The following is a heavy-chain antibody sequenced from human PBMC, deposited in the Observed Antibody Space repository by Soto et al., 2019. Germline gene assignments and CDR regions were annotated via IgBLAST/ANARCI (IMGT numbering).Heavy chain of an antibody. CDR1: GGSISSGGYY. J-gene: IGHJ6*02. Sequence: QVQLQESGPGLVKPSQTLSLTCTVSGGSISSGGYYWSWIRQHPGKGLEWIGYIYYSGSTYYNPSLKSQVTISVDTSNNQFSLKPSSVTAADTAVYYCATYYDFWSGYYPSSMDVWGQGTTVTVSS. CDR3: ATYYDFWSGYYPSSMDV. V-gene: IGHV4-31*01. D-gene: IGHD3-3*01. CDR2: IYYSGST.